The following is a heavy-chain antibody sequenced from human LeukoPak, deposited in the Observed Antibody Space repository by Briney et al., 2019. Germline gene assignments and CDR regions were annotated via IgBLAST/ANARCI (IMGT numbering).Heavy chain of an antibody. V-gene: IGHV4-59*12. J-gene: IGHJ6*03. CDR2: IHYSGST. D-gene: IGHD3-22*01. CDR3: ARRLESSGYYYYYYYYMDV. CDR1: GGSISSYY. Sequence: SETLSLTCTVSGGSISSYYWSWIRQPPGKGLEWIGYIHYSGSTNYNPSLKSRVTISVDTSKNQFSLKLSSVTAADTAVYYCARRLESSGYYYYYYYYMDVWGKGTTVTISS.